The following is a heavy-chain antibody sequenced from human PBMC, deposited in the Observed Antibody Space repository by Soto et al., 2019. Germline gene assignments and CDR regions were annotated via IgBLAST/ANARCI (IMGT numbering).Heavy chain of an antibody. D-gene: IGHD2-8*01. CDR3: AKKNPHGDSNKAWLDP. CDR2: IIPILGST. Sequence: QVQLLQSGAELREPGSSVRVSCTPSGGTFVSSAFAWVRQAPGGKIEWMGGIIPILGSTKYAEKFLGRLAIRADDSWRTAYLELSSLTFDDTAVYFCAKKNPHGDSNKAWLDPWGQGTLVTVST. V-gene: IGHV1-69*01. J-gene: IGHJ5*02. CDR1: GGTFVSSA.